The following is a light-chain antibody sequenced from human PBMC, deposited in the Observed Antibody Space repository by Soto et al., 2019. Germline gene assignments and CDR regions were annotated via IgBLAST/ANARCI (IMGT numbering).Light chain of an antibody. CDR3: MQGSHWPRT. CDR2: KVS. V-gene: IGKV2-30*01. J-gene: IGKJ1*01. CDR1: QSLVNSDGNTY. Sequence: EVVMTQSPLSLPVTLGQPASISCRSSQSLVNSDGNTYLNWFHQRPGQSPRRLIYKVSTRDSGVPDRLSGSESVTDFTLRISRVEAEDVGVYYCMQGSHWPRTFGQGTRVEIK.